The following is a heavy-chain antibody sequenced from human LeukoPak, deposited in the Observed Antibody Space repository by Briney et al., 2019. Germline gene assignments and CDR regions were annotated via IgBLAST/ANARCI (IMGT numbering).Heavy chain of an antibody. CDR3: ARGLSAAGTNYFDY. Sequence: SETLSLTCAVYGGSFSGHYWSWIRQPPGKGLEWIGEINHSGSTNYNPSLKSRVTISVDTSKNQFSLKLSSVTAADTAVYYCARGLSAAGTNYFDYWGQGTLVTVSS. CDR1: GGSFSGHY. D-gene: IGHD6-13*01. V-gene: IGHV4-34*01. J-gene: IGHJ4*02. CDR2: INHSGST.